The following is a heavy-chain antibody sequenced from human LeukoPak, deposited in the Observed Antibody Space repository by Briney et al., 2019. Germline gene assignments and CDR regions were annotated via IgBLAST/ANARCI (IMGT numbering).Heavy chain of an antibody. J-gene: IGHJ4*02. CDR1: GGTFSTYT. V-gene: IGHV1-69*04. CDR2: IIPILDIA. D-gene: IGHD3-22*01. CDR3: ARDCPNYDSSGYYFDY. Sequence: SAMVSCKASGGTFSTYTISWVRQAPGQELEWMGRIIPILDIANYAQKFQGRVTITADKSPSTAYMELSSLRSEDTAVYYCARDCPNYDSSGYYFDYWGQGTLVTVSS.